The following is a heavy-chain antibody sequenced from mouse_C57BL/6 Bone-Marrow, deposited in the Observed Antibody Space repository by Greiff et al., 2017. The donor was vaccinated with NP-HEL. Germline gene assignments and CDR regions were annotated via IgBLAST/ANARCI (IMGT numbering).Heavy chain of an antibody. J-gene: IGHJ3*01. Sequence: QVQLQQPGAELVKPGASVKLSCKASGYTFTSYWMQWVKQRPGQGLEWIGEIDPSDSYTNYNQKFKGKATLTVDTSSSTAYMQLSSLTSEDSAVYYCAKLYDGYFLFAYWGQGTLVTVSA. D-gene: IGHD2-3*01. V-gene: IGHV1-50*01. CDR2: IDPSDSYT. CDR1: GYTFTSYW. CDR3: AKLYDGYFLFAY.